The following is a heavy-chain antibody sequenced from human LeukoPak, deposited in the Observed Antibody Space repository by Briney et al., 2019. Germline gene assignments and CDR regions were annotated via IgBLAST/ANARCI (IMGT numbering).Heavy chain of an antibody. J-gene: IGHJ4*02. CDR1: GGSISSYY. CDR2: IYYSGST. D-gene: IGHD3-16*01. CDR3: AAARGIRYYFDY. Sequence: KASETLSLTCTVSGGSISSYYWSWIRQPPGKGLEWIGYIYYSGSTNYNPSLKSRVTISVDTSKNQFSLKLGSVTAADTAVYYCAAARGIRYYFDYWGREPCSPSPQ. V-gene: IGHV4-59*01.